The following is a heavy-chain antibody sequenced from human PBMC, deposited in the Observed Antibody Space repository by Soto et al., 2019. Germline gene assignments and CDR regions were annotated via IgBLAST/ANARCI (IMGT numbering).Heavy chain of an antibody. V-gene: IGHV1-24*01. CDR2: FDPEDGET. D-gene: IGHD3-22*01. Sequence: ASGKVSCNVSGYTLTELSMHWVRQAPGKGLEWMGGFDPEDGETIYAQKFQGRVTMTEDTSTDTAYMELSSLRSEDTAVYYCATAPSYASSGYWAGAFDIWGQVTMVTVS. J-gene: IGHJ3*02. CDR1: GYTLTELS. CDR3: ATAPSYASSGYWAGAFDI.